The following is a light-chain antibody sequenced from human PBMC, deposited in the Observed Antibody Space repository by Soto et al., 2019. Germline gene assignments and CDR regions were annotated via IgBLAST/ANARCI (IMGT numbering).Light chain of an antibody. CDR1: QTSSGL. CDR2: KTS. J-gene: IGKJ5*01. Sequence: DIQITQSPSTLSGSVGDRVTITCRASQTSSGLLAWYQQKPVKAPKLLNYKTSTFKSGAPTRFSGSGSGTDFTLTISSLQPEYFASYCYQHGYGDRPTFGQGARLEI. CDR3: QHGYGDRPT. V-gene: IGKV1-5*03.